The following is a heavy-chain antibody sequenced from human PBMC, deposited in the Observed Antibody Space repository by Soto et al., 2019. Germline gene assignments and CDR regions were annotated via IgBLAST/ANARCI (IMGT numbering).Heavy chain of an antibody. CDR1: GYTFTSYY. CDR3: AREGYTSSPEY. V-gene: IGHV1-46*01. J-gene: IGHJ4*02. Sequence: AASVKVSCKASGYTFTSYYLHWVRQAPGQGLEWMGIINPSSGGTRYEQKFQGRVTMTRDTSTSTVYMDLSSLRSEDTAVYYCAREGYTSSPEYWGLGTLVTVSS. CDR2: INPSSGGT. D-gene: IGHD6-6*01.